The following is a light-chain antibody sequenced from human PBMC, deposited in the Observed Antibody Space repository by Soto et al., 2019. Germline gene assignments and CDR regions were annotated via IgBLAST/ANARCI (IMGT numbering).Light chain of an antibody. V-gene: IGKV1-5*03. CDR2: KAS. J-gene: IGKJ1*01. CDR1: QSISSW. CDR3: QQSRT. Sequence: DIQMTQSPSTLAASVGDTVTITCRASQSISSWLAWYQQKPGKVPKLLIQKASSLESGVPSRFSGSRSGTEFTLTITSLQPDDFATYYCQQSRTFGQGTKVEIK.